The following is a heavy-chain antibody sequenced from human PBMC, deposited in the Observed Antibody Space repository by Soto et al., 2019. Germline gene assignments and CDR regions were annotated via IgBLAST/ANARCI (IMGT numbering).Heavy chain of an antibody. CDR1: GYSFTSYW. J-gene: IGHJ3*02. V-gene: IGHV5-51*01. CDR2: IYPGDSDT. CDR3: ARYYGDSSGSLDAFDI. D-gene: IGHD3-22*01. Sequence: GESLKISCKGSGYSFTSYWIGWVRQMPGKGLEWMGIIYPGDSDTRYSPSFQGQVTISADKSISTAYLQWSSLKASDTAMYYCARYYGDSSGSLDAFDIWGQGTMVTVSS.